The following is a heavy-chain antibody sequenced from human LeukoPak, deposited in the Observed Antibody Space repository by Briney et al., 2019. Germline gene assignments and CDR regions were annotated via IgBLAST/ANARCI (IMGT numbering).Heavy chain of an antibody. D-gene: IGHD2-15*01. CDR2: IYHSGTT. CDR3: ARVPPVPCSGGNCDSSSRDY. J-gene: IGHJ4*02. CDR1: GYSISSRYY. V-gene: IGHV4-38-2*02. Sequence: SETLSLTCTVSGYSISSRYYWGWIRQPPGKGLEWIGTIYHSGTTYYKPSLKSRVTISVDTSKNQLSLKLTSVTATDTAVYYCARVPPVPCSGGNCDSSSRDYWGQGTLVTVSS.